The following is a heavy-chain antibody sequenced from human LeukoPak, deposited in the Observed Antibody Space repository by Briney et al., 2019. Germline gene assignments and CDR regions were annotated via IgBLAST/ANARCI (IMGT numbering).Heavy chain of an antibody. CDR1: GGTFSSYA. CDR3: ASDPGSGSYYY. CDR2: ITPIFGTA. D-gene: IGHD1-26*01. V-gene: IGHV1-69*13. J-gene: IGHJ4*02. Sequence: GASVKVSCKASGGTFSSYAISWVRQAPGQGLEWMGGITPIFGTANYAQKFQGRVTITADESTSTAYMELSSLRSEDTAVYYCASDPGSGSYYYWGQGTQVTVSS.